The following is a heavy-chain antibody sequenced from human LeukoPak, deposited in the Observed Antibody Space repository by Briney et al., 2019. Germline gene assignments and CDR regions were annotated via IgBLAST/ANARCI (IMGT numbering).Heavy chain of an antibody. CDR1: GFTFSSYG. D-gene: IGHD3-9*01. Sequence: GGSLRLSCAASGFTFSSYGMHWVRQAPGKGLEWVAVISYDGSNKYYADSVKGRFTISRDNAKNTLYLQMNSLRAEDTAVYYCTLRDILSGYFQAKDAFDIWGQGTMVTVSS. J-gene: IGHJ3*02. V-gene: IGHV3-30*03. CDR2: ISYDGSNK. CDR3: TLRDILSGYFQAKDAFDI.